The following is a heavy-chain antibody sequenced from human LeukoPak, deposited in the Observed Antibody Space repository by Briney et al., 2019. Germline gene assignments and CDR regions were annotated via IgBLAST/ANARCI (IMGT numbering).Heavy chain of an antibody. CDR2: ISAYNGNT. V-gene: IGHV1-18*01. Sequence: GASVNVSCKASGYTFTSYGISWVRQAPGQGLEWMGWISAYNGNTNYAQKLQGRVTMTTDTSTSTAYMELRSLRSDDTAVYYCARDRVDSSSWYSVYYYYGMDVWGQGTTVTVSS. CDR3: ARDRVDSSSWYSVYYYYGMDV. CDR1: GYTFTSYG. D-gene: IGHD6-13*01. J-gene: IGHJ6*02.